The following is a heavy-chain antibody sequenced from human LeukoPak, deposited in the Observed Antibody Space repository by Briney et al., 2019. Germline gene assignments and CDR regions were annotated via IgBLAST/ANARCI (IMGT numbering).Heavy chain of an antibody. J-gene: IGHJ4*02. CDR2: IKQDGSTK. CDR1: GFAFTNSW. Sequence: GGSLRLSCAASGFAFTNSWMAWVRQAPGKGLEWVANIKQDGSTKHCVDSLKGRFTIPRDNPKNSLYLQMNSLRADDTAVYYCARDTDGSLDYWGQGILVTVAS. CDR3: ARDTDGSLDY. D-gene: IGHD1-26*01. V-gene: IGHV3-7*01.